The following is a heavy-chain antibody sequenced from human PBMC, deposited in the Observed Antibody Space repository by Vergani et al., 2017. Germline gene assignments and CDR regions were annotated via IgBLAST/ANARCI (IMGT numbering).Heavy chain of an antibody. D-gene: IGHD3-16*01. CDR3: ARDKSKRAPAVMGTYYYYMDV. CDR1: GFIFNKYA. CDR2: VSGNGNKT. V-gene: IGHV3-23*01. J-gene: IGHJ6*03. Sequence: EVQLLDSGGGWAQSGGSLTVACGASGFIFNKYAMSWVRQAPGKGLEWVAAVSGNGNKTHYADSVKGRFTISRDNSKNTLYLEMESLRVEDTAVYFCARDKSKRAPAVMGTYYYYMDVWGKGTKVTVSS.